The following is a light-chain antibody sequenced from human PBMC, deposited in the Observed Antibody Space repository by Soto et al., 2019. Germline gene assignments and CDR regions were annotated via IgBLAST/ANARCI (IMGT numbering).Light chain of an antibody. V-gene: IGKV2-28*01. Sequence: DIVMTQSPLSLPVTPGEPASISCRSSQSLLHSNGYNYLDWYLQKPGQSPQLLIYLGSNRASGVPDRFSGSGSGTDFTLKISRVEAEDVGVYYCMQALQTPGTCGQGTRLEIK. CDR1: QSLLHSNGYNY. J-gene: IGKJ5*01. CDR2: LGS. CDR3: MQALQTPGT.